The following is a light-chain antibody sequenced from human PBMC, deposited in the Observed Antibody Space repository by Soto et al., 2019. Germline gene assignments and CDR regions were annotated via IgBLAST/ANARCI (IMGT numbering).Light chain of an antibody. CDR1: QSVNSN. Sequence: DILMTQAPATLSVSPGERATLSCRASQSVNSNLAWYQQKPGQAPRVLIYGASTRASGVPARLSGSGSGTEFTLTISSLQSEDFAVYYCQQYDNWPLTFGQGTKVEIK. CDR3: QQYDNWPLT. V-gene: IGKV3-15*01. CDR2: GAS. J-gene: IGKJ1*01.